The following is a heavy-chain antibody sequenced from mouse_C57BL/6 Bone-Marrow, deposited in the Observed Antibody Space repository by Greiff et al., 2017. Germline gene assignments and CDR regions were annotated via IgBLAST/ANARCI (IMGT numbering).Heavy chain of an antibody. CDR3: TTIDSSGYEGY. Sequence: EVQLQQSGAELVRPGASVKLSCTASGFNIKDDYMHWVKQRPEQGLEWIGWIDPENGDTEYASKFQGKATITADTSSNTAYLQLSSLTSEDTAVYYCTTIDSSGYEGYWGQGTTLTVSS. CDR2: IDPENGDT. CDR1: GFNIKDDY. D-gene: IGHD3-2*02. J-gene: IGHJ2*01. V-gene: IGHV14-4*01.